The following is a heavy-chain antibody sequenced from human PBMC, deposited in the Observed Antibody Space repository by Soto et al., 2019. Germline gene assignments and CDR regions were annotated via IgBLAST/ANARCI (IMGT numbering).Heavy chain of an antibody. J-gene: IGHJ4*02. CDR3: AKGYRVGATIPAARGVFDY. Sequence: PGGSLRLSCAASGFTFSSYGMHWVRQAPGKGLEWVAVISYDGSNKYYADSVKGRFTISRDNSKNTLYLQMNSLRAEDTAVYYCAKGYRVGATIPAARGVFDYWGQGTLVTVSS. CDR1: GFTFSSYG. CDR2: ISYDGSNK. D-gene: IGHD1-26*01. V-gene: IGHV3-30*18.